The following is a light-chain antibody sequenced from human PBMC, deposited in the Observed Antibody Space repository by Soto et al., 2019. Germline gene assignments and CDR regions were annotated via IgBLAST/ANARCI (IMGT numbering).Light chain of an antibody. CDR3: QQRNIWPTVT. CDR1: PSVTNF. Sequence: EIVLTHSPATLSLSPGERATLSCRASPSVTNFLAWYQQKPGQAPRLLIYGAFNRATGIPARFSGSGSGTDFTLTISRLEPEDSAIYYCQQRNIWPTVTFGQWTRLEIK. CDR2: GAF. J-gene: IGKJ5*01. V-gene: IGKV3-11*01.